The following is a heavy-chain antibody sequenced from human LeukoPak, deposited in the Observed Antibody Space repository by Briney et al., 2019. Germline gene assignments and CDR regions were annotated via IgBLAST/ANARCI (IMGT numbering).Heavy chain of an antibody. Sequence: SETLSLTCTVSGGSISNYYWSWIRQPPGKGLEWIGYISYIGSTKYNPSLKSRVTISEDTSKKQFSLKLSSVTAADTAVYYCVRDGRRGSYGDAFDIWGLGTMVIVSS. CDR3: VRDGRRGSYGDAFDI. CDR2: ISYIGST. CDR1: GGSISNYY. J-gene: IGHJ3*02. V-gene: IGHV4-59*01. D-gene: IGHD1-26*01.